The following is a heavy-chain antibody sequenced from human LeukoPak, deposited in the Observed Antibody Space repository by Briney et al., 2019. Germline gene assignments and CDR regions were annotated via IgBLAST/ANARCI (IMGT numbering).Heavy chain of an antibody. CDR3: ARSNLGVEMASDY. J-gene: IGHJ4*02. CDR2: IYSGGST. CDR1: GFTVSSNY. V-gene: IGHV3-53*01. D-gene: IGHD5-24*01. Sequence: GGTLSLSCAASGFTVSSNYMSWVRQAPGQGLEWVSVIYSGGSTYYPDSVKGRFTISRDNSKNTLYRQMNSLRAEDMAVYDCARSNLGVEMASDYWGQGTLVTVSS.